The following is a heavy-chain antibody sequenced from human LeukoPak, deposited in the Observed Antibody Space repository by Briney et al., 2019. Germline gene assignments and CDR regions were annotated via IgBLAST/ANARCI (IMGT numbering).Heavy chain of an antibody. Sequence: GGSLRLSCAASGFTFSSYWMSWVRQAPGKGLEWVANIKQDGSEKYYVDSVKGRFTISRDNAKNSLYLQMNSLRAEDTAVYYCARSYYVWGSYPPDDYWGQGILVTVSS. J-gene: IGHJ4*02. CDR1: GFTFSSYW. D-gene: IGHD3-16*02. V-gene: IGHV3-7*01. CDR2: IKQDGSEK. CDR3: ARSYYVWGSYPPDDY.